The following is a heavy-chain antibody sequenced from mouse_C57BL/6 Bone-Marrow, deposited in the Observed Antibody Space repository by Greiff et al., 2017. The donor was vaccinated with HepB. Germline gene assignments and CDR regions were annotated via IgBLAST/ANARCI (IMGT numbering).Heavy chain of an antibody. V-gene: IGHV1-18*01. Sequence: EVQLQQSGPELVKPGASVKISCKASGYTFTDYYMDWVKQSHGKSLEWIGDINPNNGGTIYNQKFKGKATLTVDKSSSTAYMELRSLTSEDTAVYYCARWGYGYPFAYWGQGTLVTVSA. CDR2: INPNNGGT. D-gene: IGHD2-2*01. CDR1: GYTFTDYY. J-gene: IGHJ3*01. CDR3: ARWGYGYPFAY.